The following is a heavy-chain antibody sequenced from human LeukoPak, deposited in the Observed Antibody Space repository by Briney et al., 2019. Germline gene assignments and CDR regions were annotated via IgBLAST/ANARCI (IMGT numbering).Heavy chain of an antibody. CDR3: AKIGLRYFDWLLSNFDY. D-gene: IGHD3-9*01. Sequence: PGGSLRLSCAASRFTFSSYGMSWVRQAPGKGLEWVSAISGSGGSTYYADSVKGRFTISRDNSKNTLYLQMNSLRAEDTAVYYCAKIGLRYFDWLLSNFDYWGQGTLVTVSS. CDR2: ISGSGGST. V-gene: IGHV3-23*01. CDR1: RFTFSSYG. J-gene: IGHJ4*02.